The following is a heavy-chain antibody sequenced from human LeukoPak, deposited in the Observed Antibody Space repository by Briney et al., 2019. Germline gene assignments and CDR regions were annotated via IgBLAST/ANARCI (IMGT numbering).Heavy chain of an antibody. J-gene: IGHJ4*02. CDR1: GDTLTEIS. Sequence: GASVKVSCRVSGDTLTEISIHWVRQTPGKGLEWMGGLHPEDREVIYAQKFQGRVTMTEDSSTVTAYMDLRSLGSEDTAVYYCATAEQLVWGQGTLVTVSS. CDR2: LHPEDREV. D-gene: IGHD6-6*01. CDR3: ATAEQLV. V-gene: IGHV1-24*01.